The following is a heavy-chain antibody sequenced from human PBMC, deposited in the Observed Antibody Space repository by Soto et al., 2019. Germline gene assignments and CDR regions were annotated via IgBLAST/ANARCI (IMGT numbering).Heavy chain of an antibody. Sequence: EVQLVESGGGLVQPGGSLRLSCAASGFTFSSYSMNWVRQAPGKGLEWVSYISSSSSTIYYADSVKGRFTISRDNAKNSLYLQMNSLRAEATAVYYCARAHIVVVPLTRGFPVLTIRETDYYYYYYMDVWGKGPTVTVSS. V-gene: IGHV3-48*01. CDR3: ARAHIVVVPLTRGFPVLTIRETDYYYYYYMDV. CDR1: GFTFSSYS. CDR2: ISSSSSTI. J-gene: IGHJ6*03. D-gene: IGHD2-2*01.